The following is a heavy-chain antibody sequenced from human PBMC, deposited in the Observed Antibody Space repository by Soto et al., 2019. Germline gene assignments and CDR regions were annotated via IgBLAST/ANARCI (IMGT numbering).Heavy chain of an antibody. CDR2: IWYDGSNK. D-gene: IGHD3-16*02. J-gene: IGHJ4*02. CDR1: GFTFSSYG. Sequence: QVQLVESGGGVVQPGRSLRLSCAASGFTFSSYGMHWVRQAPGKGLEWVAVIWYDGSNKYYADSVKGRFTISRDNSKNTLYLQMNSLRAEDTAVYYCAREPPYMRLRLGELSGYFDYWGQGTLVTVSS. CDR3: AREPPYMRLRLGELSGYFDY. V-gene: IGHV3-33*01.